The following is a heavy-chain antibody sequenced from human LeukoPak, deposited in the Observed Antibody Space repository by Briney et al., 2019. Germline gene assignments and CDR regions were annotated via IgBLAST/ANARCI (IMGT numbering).Heavy chain of an antibody. CDR2: TNPSSGNT. CDR3: ARAPYCGGGCPYNFDS. CDR1: GYTFTSHD. D-gene: IGHD2-21*02. Sequence: ASVNVSCKSSGYTFTSHDINWVRQATGQGLEWMGWTNPSSGNTGCAQKFQGRVNMTTNTSISTAYMELSSLRSDDTAVYYCARAPYCGGGCPYNFDSWGQGTLVTVSS. V-gene: IGHV1-8*01. J-gene: IGHJ4*02.